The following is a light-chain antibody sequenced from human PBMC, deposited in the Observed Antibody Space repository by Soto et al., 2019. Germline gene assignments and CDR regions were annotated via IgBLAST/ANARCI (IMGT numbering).Light chain of an antibody. J-gene: IGKJ2*01. CDR1: QRITTY. V-gene: IGKV1-39*01. CDR3: QQTYSTPYT. CDR2: TSG. Sequence: IHMTQSPSSLSASVGDRVTITCRVSQRITTYLNWYQQKPGEAPKLLISTSGTLQRGVPSRFSGSGSGTDFTLTITSLQRADFATYFCQQTYSTPYTFGQGTQLEI.